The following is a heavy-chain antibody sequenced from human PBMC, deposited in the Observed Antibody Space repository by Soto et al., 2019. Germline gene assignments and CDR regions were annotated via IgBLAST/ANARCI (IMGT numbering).Heavy chain of an antibody. J-gene: IGHJ4*02. CDR2: IWYDGSNK. D-gene: IGHD4-17*01. Sequence: QVQLVESGGGVVQPGRSLRLSCAASGFTFSSYGMHWVRQAPGKGLEWVAVIWYDGSNKYYADSVKGRFTISRDNSKNPLYLQMNSLRAEDTAVYYCARDPDDYGDYFDYWGQGTLVTVSS. CDR3: ARDPDDYGDYFDY. V-gene: IGHV3-33*01. CDR1: GFTFSSYG.